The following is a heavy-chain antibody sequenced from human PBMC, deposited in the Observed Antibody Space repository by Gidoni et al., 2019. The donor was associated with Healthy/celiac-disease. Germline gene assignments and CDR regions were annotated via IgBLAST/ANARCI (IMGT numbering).Heavy chain of an antibody. J-gene: IGHJ4*02. Sequence: QVQLQESGPGLVKPSQTLSLTCTFSGCSISSGGYYWCWIRQHPGKGLEWIGYIYYSGSTYYNPSRKSRVTISVDTSKNQFSLKLSSVTAADTAVYYCARARRFGEVAYWGQGTLVTVSS. D-gene: IGHD3-10*01. CDR3: ARARRFGEVAY. CDR1: GCSISSGGYY. V-gene: IGHV4-31*03. CDR2: IYYSGST.